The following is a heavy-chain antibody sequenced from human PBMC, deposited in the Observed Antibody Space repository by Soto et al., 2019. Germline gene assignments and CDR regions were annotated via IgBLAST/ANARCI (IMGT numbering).Heavy chain of an antibody. CDR1: GYSISRGYF. D-gene: IGHD3-10*01. V-gene: IGHV4-38-2*02. J-gene: IGHJ5*02. Sequence: PSETLSLTCAVSGYSISRGYFWGWIRQPPGKGLEWMGGIYHSGSTYSNPSLKSRVTVSVDTSKNQFSLKLSSVAAADTAVYYCVREQFGFGGRRPLGSIWFDPGGQGTLVAISS. CDR3: VREQFGFGGRRPLGSIWFDP. CDR2: IYHSGST.